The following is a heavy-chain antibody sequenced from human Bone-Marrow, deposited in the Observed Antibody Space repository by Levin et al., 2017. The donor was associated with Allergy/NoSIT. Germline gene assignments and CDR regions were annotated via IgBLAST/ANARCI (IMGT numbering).Heavy chain of an antibody. V-gene: IGHV4-4*02. Sequence: TTSETLSLTCAVSGGSIGMNTWWAWVRQPPGKGLEWIGEVYHSGTTNYNPSLKSRVTMSVDNSKNHFALKLTSVTAADTAMYYCAREPTAAHDVLDIWGRGTMVIVSS. CDR3: AREPTAAHDVLDI. CDR2: VYHSGTT. J-gene: IGHJ3*02. D-gene: IGHD6-13*01. CDR1: GGSIGMNTW.